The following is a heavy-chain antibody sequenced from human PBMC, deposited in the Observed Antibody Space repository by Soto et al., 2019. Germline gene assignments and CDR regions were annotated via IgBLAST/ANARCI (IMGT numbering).Heavy chain of an antibody. CDR2: ISGSGGST. D-gene: IGHD6-6*01. CDR1: GFTFSSYA. CDR3: AQKSIAARWLLLY. J-gene: IGHJ4*02. Sequence: GGSLRLSCAASGFTFSSYAMSWVRQAPGKGLEWVSAISGSGGSTYYADSVKGRFTISRDNSKNTLYLQMNSLRAEDTAVYYCAQKSIAARWLLLYWGQGTLVTVSS. V-gene: IGHV3-23*01.